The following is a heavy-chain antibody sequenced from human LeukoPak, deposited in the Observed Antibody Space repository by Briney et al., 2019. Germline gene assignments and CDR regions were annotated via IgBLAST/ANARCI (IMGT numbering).Heavy chain of an antibody. CDR3: ARDLTPAAGDY. V-gene: IGHV4-38-2*02. CDR1: GYSISSGYY. Sequence: ETLSLTCAVSGYSISSGYYWGWIRQPPGKGLEWIGSIYHSGSTYYNPSLKSRVTISVDTSKNQFSLKLSSVTAADTAVYYCARDLTPAAGDYWGQGTLVTVSS. CDR2: IYHSGST. D-gene: IGHD6-13*01. J-gene: IGHJ4*02.